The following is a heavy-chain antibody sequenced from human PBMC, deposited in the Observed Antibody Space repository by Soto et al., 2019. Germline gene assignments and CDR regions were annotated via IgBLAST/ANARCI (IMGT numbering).Heavy chain of an antibody. Sequence: PSETLSLTCSVSGGSINSYYWTWIRQPPGKGLEYIAYIYNSGRINYNPSLKSRVTISVDTSKNQFSLKLTSVTAADTAVYYCARLMTMPDYFDCCGQGTLVTVSX. V-gene: IGHV4-59*08. CDR3: ARLMTMPDYFDC. J-gene: IGHJ4*02. CDR1: GGSINSYY. D-gene: IGHD2-2*01. CDR2: IYNSGRI.